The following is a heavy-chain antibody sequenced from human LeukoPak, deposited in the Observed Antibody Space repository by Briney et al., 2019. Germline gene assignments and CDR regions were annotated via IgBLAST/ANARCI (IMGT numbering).Heavy chain of an antibody. V-gene: IGHV1-18*01. Sequence: ASVKVSCKASGYTFTSYGISWVRQAPGQGLEGMGWISAYNGNTNYAQKLQGRVTMTTDTSTSTAYMELRSLRSDDTAVYYCARYSSSNYYYYMDVWGKGTTVTVSS. J-gene: IGHJ6*03. CDR1: GYTFTSYG. D-gene: IGHD6-6*01. CDR3: ARYSSSNYYYYMDV. CDR2: ISAYNGNT.